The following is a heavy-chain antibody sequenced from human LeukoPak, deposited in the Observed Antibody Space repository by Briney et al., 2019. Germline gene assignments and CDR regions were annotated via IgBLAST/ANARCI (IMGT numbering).Heavy chain of an antibody. J-gene: IGHJ5*02. CDR3: ARDVDWFDP. CDR2: FYSGGST. V-gene: IGHV3-66*01. CDR1: GFTFSSYA. Sequence: PGGSLRLSCAASGFTFSSYAMSWVRQAPGKGLEWVSVFYSGGSTYYADSVKGRFTISRDNSKNTLYLQMNSLRAEDTAVYYCARDVDWFDPWGQGTLVTVSS.